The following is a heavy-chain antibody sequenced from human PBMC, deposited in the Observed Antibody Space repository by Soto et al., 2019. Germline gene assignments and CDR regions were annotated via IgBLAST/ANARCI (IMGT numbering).Heavy chain of an antibody. D-gene: IGHD1-26*01. Sequence: QVQLVESGGGVVQPGRSLRLSCAASGFTFSRYGMHWVRQAPGKGLEWVARISHDGNNRFYADSVKGRFTISXXNXXDTLYLQVNSLRPEDTAVFYCAKEEYRGSSFDHWGQGALVTVSS. CDR3: AKEEYRGSSFDH. CDR2: ISHDGNNR. V-gene: IGHV3-30*18. CDR1: GFTFSRYG. J-gene: IGHJ4*02.